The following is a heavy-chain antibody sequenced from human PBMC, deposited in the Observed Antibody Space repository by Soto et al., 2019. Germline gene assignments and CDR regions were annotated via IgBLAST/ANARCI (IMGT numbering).Heavy chain of an antibody. J-gene: IGHJ4*02. CDR2: ISGSGGST. D-gene: IGHD5-12*01. CDR3: AKDSGSSGLFDY. Sequence: PGGSLRLSCAVSGFTFSNYAMSWVRQAPGKGLEWVSVISGSGGSTFYADSVKGRFTISRDNSKKTLHLQMNSLRAEDTAVYYCAKDSGSSGLFDYWGRGTLVTVSS. CDR1: GFTFSNYA. V-gene: IGHV3-23*01.